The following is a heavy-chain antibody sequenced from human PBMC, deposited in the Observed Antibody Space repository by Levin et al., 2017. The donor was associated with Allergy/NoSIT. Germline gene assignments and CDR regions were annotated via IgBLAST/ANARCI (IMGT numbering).Heavy chain of an antibody. CDR3: ARVPGYGSGSYYRHYYYYMDV. CDR1: GFTVSSNY. CDR2: IYSGGST. D-gene: IGHD3-10*01. J-gene: IGHJ6*03. Sequence: GGSLRLSCAASGFTVSSNYMSWVRQAPGKGLEWVSVIYSGGSTYYADSVKGRFTISRDNSKNTLYLQMNSLRAEDTAVYYCARVPGYGSGSYYRHYYYYMDVWGKGTTVTVSS. V-gene: IGHV3-66*01.